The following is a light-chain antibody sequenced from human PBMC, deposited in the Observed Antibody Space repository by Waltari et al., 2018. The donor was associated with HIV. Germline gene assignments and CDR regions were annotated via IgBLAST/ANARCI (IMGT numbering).Light chain of an antibody. J-gene: IGKJ5*01. V-gene: IGKV1-9*01. CDR3: QQSETYPIT. CDR1: VAISDY. CDR2: GAS. Sequence: DIQLTQSPSFLSAAVGDRCTITCRANVAISDYLVWYQQKPGTAPKLLIYGASTLQRGVPSRFSGSGSGTDFILTINSLQPEDFGTYYCQQSETYPITFGQGTRLEIK.